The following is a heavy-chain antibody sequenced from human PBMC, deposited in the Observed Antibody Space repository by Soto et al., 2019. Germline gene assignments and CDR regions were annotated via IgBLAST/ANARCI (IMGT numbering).Heavy chain of an antibody. CDR3: AREHDSLTGYSYDF. D-gene: IGHD3-9*01. CDR2: IIPILGIA. CDR1: GGTFSSYT. V-gene: IGHV1-69*04. J-gene: IGHJ4*02. Sequence: SVKVSCKASGGTFSSYTISWVRQAPGQGLEWMGRIIPILGIANYAQKFQGRVTIARDTSASTAYMELSRLTSEDTAVYYCAREHDSLTGYSYDFWGQGTLVTVSS.